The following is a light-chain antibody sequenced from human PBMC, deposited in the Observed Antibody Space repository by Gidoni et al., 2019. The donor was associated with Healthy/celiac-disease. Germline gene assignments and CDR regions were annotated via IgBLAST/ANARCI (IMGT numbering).Light chain of an antibody. CDR3: QQFNSYLT. J-gene: IGKJ5*01. V-gene: IGKV1-13*02. Sequence: AIQLTQSPSSLSASVGDRVTITCRASQGISSALAWYQQKPGKAPKLLIYDDSSLESGVPSRFSGSGSGTDFTLTISSLQPEDFATYYCQQFNSYLTFGQGTRLEIK. CDR1: QGISSA. CDR2: DDS.